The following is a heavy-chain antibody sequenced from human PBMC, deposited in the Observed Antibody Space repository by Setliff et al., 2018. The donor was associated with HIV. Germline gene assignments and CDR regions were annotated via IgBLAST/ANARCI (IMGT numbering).Heavy chain of an antibody. D-gene: IGHD1-26*01. J-gene: IGHJ6*03. CDR2: INSNGGST. Sequence: PGGSLRLSCAASGFTFSSYAMSWVRQAPGKGLEWVSTINSNGGSTYYADSVKGRFTISRDNSKNTLSLQMNSLRVEDTAVYYCAKGASFSGSYFDYMDVWGKGTTVTVSS. V-gene: IGHV3-23*01. CDR3: AKGASFSGSYFDYMDV. CDR1: GFTFSSYA.